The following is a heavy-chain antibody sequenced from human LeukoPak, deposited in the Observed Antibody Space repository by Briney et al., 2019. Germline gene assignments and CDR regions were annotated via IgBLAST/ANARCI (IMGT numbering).Heavy chain of an antibody. D-gene: IGHD6-19*01. CDR3: AKAYSSGWACFDY. J-gene: IGHJ4*02. V-gene: IGHV3-48*01. CDR1: GFTFSSYS. CDR2: ISSSSSTI. Sequence: GGSLRLSCAACGFTFSSYSMNWVRQAPGRGLEWVSYISSSSSTIYYADSVKGRFTISRDNAKNSLYLQMNSLSAEDTAEYYCAKAYSSGWACFDYWGQGALVTVSA.